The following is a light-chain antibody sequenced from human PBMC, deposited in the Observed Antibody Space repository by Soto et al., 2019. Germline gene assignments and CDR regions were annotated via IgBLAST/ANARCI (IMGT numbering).Light chain of an antibody. CDR1: QSVSSIY. J-gene: IGKJ5*01. Sequence: EIVLTQSPGTLSLSPGERATLSCRASQSVSSIYLAWYQQRPGQAPRVLIYGISSRATGIPDGFSGSGSGTDFTLTISRLEPEDFAVYYCHQYGALPITFGQGTRLEIK. V-gene: IGKV3-20*01. CDR3: HQYGALPIT. CDR2: GIS.